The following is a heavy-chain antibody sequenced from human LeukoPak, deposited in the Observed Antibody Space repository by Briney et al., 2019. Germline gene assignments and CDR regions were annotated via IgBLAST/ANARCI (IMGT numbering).Heavy chain of an antibody. D-gene: IGHD3-10*01. CDR1: GFTFDDYA. J-gene: IGHJ6*02. V-gene: IGHV3-20*04. Sequence: GGSLRLSCATSGFTFDDYAMSWVRHAPGKGLEWVPGINWNGGSIGYADSVKGRFTISRDNVKNSLFLQMHSLRAEDTALYYCARNRGIPLIRGLISFYYHAMDVWGQGTTVTVSS. CDR3: ARNRGIPLIRGLISFYYHAMDV. CDR2: INWNGGSI.